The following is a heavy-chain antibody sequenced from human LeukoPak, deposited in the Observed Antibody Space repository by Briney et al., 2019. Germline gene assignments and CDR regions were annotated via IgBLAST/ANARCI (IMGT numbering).Heavy chain of an antibody. CDR3: ARDQSGSGWYY. V-gene: IGHV3-43*02. J-gene: IGHJ4*02. CDR2: ISGVGGST. Sequence: GGSLRLSCAASGFTFDDFAMHWVRQAPGKGLEWVSLISGVGGSTYYADSVKGRFTISRDNSKNSLYLQMNSLRVEDTAVYYCARDQSGSGWYYWGQGTLVTVSS. D-gene: IGHD6-19*01. CDR1: GFTFDDFA.